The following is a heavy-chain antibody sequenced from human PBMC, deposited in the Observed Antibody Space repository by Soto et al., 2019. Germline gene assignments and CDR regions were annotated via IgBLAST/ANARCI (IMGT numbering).Heavy chain of an antibody. D-gene: IGHD6-13*01. CDR1: GGSISSRSYY. V-gene: IGHV4-39*01. Sequence: QLQLQESGPGLVKPSETLSLPCPVSGGSISSRSYYWGWLRQPPGKGLEWIGSVYYSGITYYTPSLKSRVTITIDTSKNQFSMKLTSVTAEDTAVYYCATTPGLAPGGSFDYWGQGTLVTVSS. J-gene: IGHJ4*02. CDR2: VYYSGIT. CDR3: ATTPGLAPGGSFDY.